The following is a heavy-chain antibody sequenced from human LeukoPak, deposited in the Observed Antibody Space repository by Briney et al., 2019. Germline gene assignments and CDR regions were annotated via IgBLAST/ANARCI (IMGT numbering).Heavy chain of an antibody. Sequence: SETLSLTCAVYGGSFSGYYWSWIRQPPGKGLEWIGEINHSGSTNYNPSLKSRVTILVDTSKNQFSLKLSSVTAADTAVYYCASHGATTPYWGQGTLVTVSS. V-gene: IGHV4-34*01. D-gene: IGHD1-26*01. CDR2: INHSGST. J-gene: IGHJ4*02. CDR1: GGSFSGYY. CDR3: ASHGATTPY.